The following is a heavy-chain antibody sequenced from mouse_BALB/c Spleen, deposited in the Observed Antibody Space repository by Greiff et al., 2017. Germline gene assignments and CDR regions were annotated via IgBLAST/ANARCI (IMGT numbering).Heavy chain of an antibody. Sequence: VQLQQPGAELVRPGASVKLSCKASGYTFTSYWINWVKQRPGQGLEWIGNIYPSDSYTNYNQKFKDKATLTVDKSSSTAYMQLSSPTSEDSAVYYCTRSGYDYDLYFDYWGQGTTLTVSS. CDR3: TRSGYDYDLYFDY. D-gene: IGHD2-4*01. V-gene: IGHV1-69*02. J-gene: IGHJ2*01. CDR2: IYPSDSYT. CDR1: GYTFTSYW.